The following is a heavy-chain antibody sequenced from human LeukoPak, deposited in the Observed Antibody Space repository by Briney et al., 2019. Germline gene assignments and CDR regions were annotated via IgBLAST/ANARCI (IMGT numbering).Heavy chain of an antibody. CDR3: ASGDNDPLFDY. CDR2: IYYSGST. CDR1: GFTFTSSN. D-gene: IGHD6-25*01. V-gene: IGHV4-59*06. J-gene: IGHJ4*02. Sequence: GSLRLSCAASGFTFTSSNMNWVRQAPGKGLEWIGSIYYSGSTNYNPSLQGRVTISLDTSRNQFSLKLSSVTAADTAVYYCASGDNDPLFDYWGQGTLVTVSS.